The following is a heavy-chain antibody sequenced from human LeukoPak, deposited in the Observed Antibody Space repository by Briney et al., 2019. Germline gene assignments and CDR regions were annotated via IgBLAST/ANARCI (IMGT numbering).Heavy chain of an antibody. CDR1: GFTFSSYS. CDR2: IYSGGST. Sequence: GGSLRLSCAASGFTFSSYSMSWVRQAPGKGLEWVSVIYSGGSTYYADSVKGRFTISRDNSKNTLYLQMNSLRAEDTAVYYCARVGYGSGSYTFVAYYFDYWGQGTLVTVSS. J-gene: IGHJ4*02. D-gene: IGHD3-10*01. CDR3: ARVGYGSGSYTFVAYYFDY. V-gene: IGHV3-66*01.